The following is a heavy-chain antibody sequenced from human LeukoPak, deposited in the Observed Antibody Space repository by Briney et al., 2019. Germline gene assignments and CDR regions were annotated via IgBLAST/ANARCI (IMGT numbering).Heavy chain of an antibody. D-gene: IGHD1-1*01. V-gene: IGHV3-23*01. CDR1: GFTFISYA. J-gene: IGHJ4*02. Sequence: GGSLRLSCAASGFTFISYAMSWVRQAPVKGLEWVSIISGSGGSTYYADSVKGRFTISRDNSKNTLYLQMNSLKTEDTAVYYCSTGGGTNDYWGQGTLVTVSS. CDR3: STGGGTNDY. CDR2: ISGSGGST.